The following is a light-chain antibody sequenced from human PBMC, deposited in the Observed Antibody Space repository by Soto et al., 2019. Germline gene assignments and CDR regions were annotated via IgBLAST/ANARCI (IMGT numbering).Light chain of an antibody. CDR3: MQGTHWPPMYT. CDR1: QSLVYTEGNTY. CDR2: QLS. J-gene: IGKJ2*01. Sequence: DVVVTQSPLSLPVTLGQPASISCRSSQSLVYTEGNTYLNWFQQRPGQSPRRVIYQLSNRDSGVPDRFSGSGSGTDFTLKISRVEAEDVGVYYCMQGTHWPPMYTFGQGTKLEIK. V-gene: IGKV2-30*01.